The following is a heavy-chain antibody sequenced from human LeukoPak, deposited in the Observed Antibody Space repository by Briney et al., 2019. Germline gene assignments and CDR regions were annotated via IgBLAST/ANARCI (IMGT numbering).Heavy chain of an antibody. Sequence: GGSLRLSCTASGFTFGDYAMSWVRQAPGKGREWVGFIRSKGYGGTTEHAASVKGRFTISRDDYKSIAYLQMNSLKNEDTAVYYCTRDIYRSADYWGQGTLVTVSS. D-gene: IGHD1-26*01. J-gene: IGHJ4*02. V-gene: IGHV3-49*04. CDR1: GFTFGDYA. CDR2: IRSKGYGGTT. CDR3: TRDIYRSADY.